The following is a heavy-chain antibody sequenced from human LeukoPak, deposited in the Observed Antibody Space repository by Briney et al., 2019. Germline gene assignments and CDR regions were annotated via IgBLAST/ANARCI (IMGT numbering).Heavy chain of an antibody. CDR1: GLTFSSYS. V-gene: IGHV3-21*01. J-gene: IGHJ3*02. CDR2: ISSSSSYI. D-gene: IGHD5-12*01. CDR3: ARDTFSGYANDAFDI. Sequence: GGSLRLSCAASGLTFSSYSMNWVRQAPGKGLEWVSSISSSSSYIYYADSVKGRFTISRDNAKNSLYLQMNSLRAEDTAVYYCARDTFSGYANDAFDIWGQGTMVTVSS.